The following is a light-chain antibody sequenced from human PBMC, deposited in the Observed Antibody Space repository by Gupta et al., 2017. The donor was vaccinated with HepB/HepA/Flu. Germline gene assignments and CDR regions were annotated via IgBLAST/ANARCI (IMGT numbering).Light chain of an antibody. CDR1: QSVSSY. CDR3: QQHSNWPRVT. V-gene: IGKV3-11*01. CDR2: DAS. Sequence: EIVLTHSPATLSLSPGERATLSCRASQSVSSYLAWYKQKPGQAPRLLIYDASNRVTGIAARFRGSGSGTDFSLTISSREPEDFAVYYCQQHSNWPRVTFGGGTKVEIK. J-gene: IGKJ4*01.